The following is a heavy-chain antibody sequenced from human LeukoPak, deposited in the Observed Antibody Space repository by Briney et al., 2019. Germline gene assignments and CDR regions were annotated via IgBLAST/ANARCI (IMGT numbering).Heavy chain of an antibody. V-gene: IGHV3-23*01. CDR3: AKYRHWNGGYDY. CDR2: ISGSGGST. Sequence: EGSLRLSCAASGFTFNSYAMSWVRQAPGKGLEWASAISGSGGSTYYADSVKGRFTISRDNSKNTLYLQMNSLRAEDTAVYYCAKYRHWNGGYDYWGQGTLVTVSS. D-gene: IGHD1-1*01. J-gene: IGHJ4*02. CDR1: GFTFNSYA.